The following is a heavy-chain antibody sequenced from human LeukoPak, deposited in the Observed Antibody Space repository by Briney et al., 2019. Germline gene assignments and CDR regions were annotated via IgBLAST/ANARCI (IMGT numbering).Heavy chain of an antibody. V-gene: IGHV4-30-2*01. CDR1: GGSISSGGYY. Sequence: SETLSLTCTVSGGSISSGGYYWSWIRQPPGKGLEWIGYIYHSGSTYYNPSLKSRVTISVDRSKNQFSLKLSSVTAADTAVYYCAREDYSNYYWGQGTLVTVSS. J-gene: IGHJ4*02. CDR3: AREDYSNYY. CDR2: IYHSGST. D-gene: IGHD4-11*01.